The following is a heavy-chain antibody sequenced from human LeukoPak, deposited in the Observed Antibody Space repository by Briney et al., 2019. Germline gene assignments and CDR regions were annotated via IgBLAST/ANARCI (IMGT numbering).Heavy chain of an antibody. J-gene: IGHJ4*02. CDR3: AKSGELFPFDY. CDR2: ISYDGSNK. CDR1: GFTFSSYG. D-gene: IGHD3-10*01. Sequence: QAGGSLRLSRAASGFTFSSYGMHWVRQAPGKGLEWVAVISYDGSNKYYADSVKGRFTISRDNSKNTLYLQMNSLRAEDTAVYYCAKSGELFPFDYWGQGTLVTVSS. V-gene: IGHV3-30*18.